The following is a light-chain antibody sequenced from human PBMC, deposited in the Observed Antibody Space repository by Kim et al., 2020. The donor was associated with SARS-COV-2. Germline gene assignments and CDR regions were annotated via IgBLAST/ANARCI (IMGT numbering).Light chain of an antibody. J-gene: IGKJ1*01. Sequence: DIQMTQSPSSLSASVGDRVTITCGASQGISNYLAWYQQKPGKVPKLLIYAASALQSGVPSRFSGSGSGTDFTLTISSLQPEDVATYYCQKYNSAPWTVGQGTKVDIK. CDR3: QKYNSAPWT. V-gene: IGKV1-27*01. CDR1: QGISNY. CDR2: AAS.